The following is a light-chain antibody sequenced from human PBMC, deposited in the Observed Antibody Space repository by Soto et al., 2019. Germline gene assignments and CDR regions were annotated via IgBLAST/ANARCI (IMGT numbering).Light chain of an antibody. CDR2: DNT. CDR3: QSYDNSLTASKVL. J-gene: IGLJ2*01. Sequence: QSVLTQPPSVSGAPGQRVTISCTGSSSNIGAGYDVHWYQQLPGTAPKLLIYDNTNRPSGVPDRFSGSKSGTSASLAITGLQPEDEADYYCQSYDNSLTASKVLFGGGTKVTVL. CDR1: SSNIGAGYD. V-gene: IGLV1-40*01.